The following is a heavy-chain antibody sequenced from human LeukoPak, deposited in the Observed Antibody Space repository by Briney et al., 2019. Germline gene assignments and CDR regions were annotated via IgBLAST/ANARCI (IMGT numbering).Heavy chain of an antibody. CDR2: INPSGGST. J-gene: IGHJ5*02. CDR3: ARDAAHDIVVVPAAAWFDH. V-gene: IGHV1-46*01. D-gene: IGHD2-2*01. CDR1: GYTFTSYY. Sequence: ASVTVSCKASGYTFTSYYMHWVRQAPGQGLEGMGIINPSGGSTSYAQKFQGRVTITRDTSTSTVYMELSSLSSEDAAVYYCARDAAHDIVVVPAAAWFDHWGQGTLVTVSS.